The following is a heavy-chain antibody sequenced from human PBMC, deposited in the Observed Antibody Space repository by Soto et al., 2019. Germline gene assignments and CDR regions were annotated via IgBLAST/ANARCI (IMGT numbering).Heavy chain of an antibody. V-gene: IGHV3-21*01. Sequence: ESGGGLVKPGGSLRLSCAASGFTFSSYSMNWVRQAPGKGLEWVSSISSSSSYIYYADSVKGRFTISRDNAKNSLYLQMNSLRAEDTAVYYCARIQELWSNFDYWGQGTLVTVSS. CDR3: ARIQELWSNFDY. CDR1: GFTFSSYS. J-gene: IGHJ4*02. CDR2: ISSSSSYI. D-gene: IGHD5-18*01.